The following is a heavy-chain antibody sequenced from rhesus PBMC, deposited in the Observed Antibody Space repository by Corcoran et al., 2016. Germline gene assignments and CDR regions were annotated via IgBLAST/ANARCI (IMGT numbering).Heavy chain of an antibody. Sequence: QVKLQQWGEGLVRPSETLSLPCAVYGGSISGYYYWSWIRQPAGKGLVWMGYTYGGGETNGYNPPRKRLVTISTGTSKDQFSLKLSSVTAADTAVYYCARHGEYSYGSFDYWGRGVLVTVSS. CDR2: TYGGGETN. D-gene: IGHD4-23*01. CDR1: GGSISGYYY. J-gene: IGHJ4*01. CDR3: ARHGEYSYGSFDY. V-gene: IGHV4-73*01.